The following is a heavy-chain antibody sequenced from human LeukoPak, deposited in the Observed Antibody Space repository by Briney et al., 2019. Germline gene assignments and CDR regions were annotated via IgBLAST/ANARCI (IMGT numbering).Heavy chain of an antibody. CDR3: ARDGGPYYDFWSGYYTYYYYYMDV. CDR2: INPNSGGT. CDR1: GYTFTGYY. Sequence: GASVKVSCKASGYTFTGYYMHWVRQAPGQGLEWMGWINPNSGGTNYAQKFQGRVTMTRDTSISTAYMELSRLRFDDTAVYYCARDGGPYYDFWSGYYTYYYYYMDVWGKGTTVTVSS. D-gene: IGHD3-3*01. J-gene: IGHJ6*03. V-gene: IGHV1-2*02.